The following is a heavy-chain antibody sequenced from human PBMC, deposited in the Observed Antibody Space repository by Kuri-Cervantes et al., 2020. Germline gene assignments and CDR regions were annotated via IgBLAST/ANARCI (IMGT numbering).Heavy chain of an antibody. CDR3: AKATYYYDSSGYPLD. V-gene: IGHV3-53*05. CDR1: GFTVSSNY. D-gene: IGHD3-22*01. CDR2: IYSGGST. J-gene: IGHJ4*02. Sequence: GESLKISCAASGFTVSSNYMSWVRQAPGKGLEWVSVIYSGGSTYYADSVKGRFTISRDNSKNSLYLQMNSLRTEDTALYYCAKATYYYDSSGYPLDWGQGTLVTVSS.